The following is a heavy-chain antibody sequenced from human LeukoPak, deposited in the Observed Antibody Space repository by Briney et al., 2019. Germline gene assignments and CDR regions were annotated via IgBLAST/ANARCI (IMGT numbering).Heavy chain of an antibody. D-gene: IGHD6-19*01. V-gene: IGHV3-23*01. CDR1: GFTFSSYA. CDR2: ISGSGGST. CDR3: AKGRLYSSGWYYFDY. J-gene: IGHJ4*02. Sequence: HPGGSLRLSCAASGFTFSSYAMSWVRQAPGKGLEWVSAISGSGGSTYYADSVKGRFTISRDNSKNTLYLQMNSLRAEDTAVYYCAKGRLYSSGWYYFDYWGQGTLVTVSS.